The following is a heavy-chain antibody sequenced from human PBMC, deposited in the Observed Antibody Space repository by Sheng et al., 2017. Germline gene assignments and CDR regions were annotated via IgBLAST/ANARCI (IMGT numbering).Heavy chain of an antibody. CDR3: AKSRGVVIPDAFDI. V-gene: IGHV3-9*03. J-gene: IGHJ3*02. D-gene: IGHD3-22*01. CDR1: GFTFDDYA. Sequence: EVQLVESGGGLVQPGRSLRLSCAASGFTFDDYAMHWVRQAPGKGLEWVSGISWNSGSIGYADSVKGRFTISRDNAKNSLYLQMNSLRAEDMALYYCAKSRGVVIPDAFDIWGQGTMVTV. CDR2: ISWNSGSI.